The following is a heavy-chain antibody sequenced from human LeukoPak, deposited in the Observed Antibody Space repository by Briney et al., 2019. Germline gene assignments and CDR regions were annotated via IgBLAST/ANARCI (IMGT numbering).Heavy chain of an antibody. CDR3: AKDLRYCSSTSCRDY. CDR2: ISGSGGST. Sequence: GGSLRLSFAASGFTFSSYAMSGFRQAPGKGLEGVSAISGSGGSTYYADSVKGRFTISRDNSKNTLYLQMNSLRAEDTAVYYCAKDLRYCSSTSCRDYWGQGTLVTVSS. CDR1: GFTFSSYA. J-gene: IGHJ4*02. D-gene: IGHD2-2*01. V-gene: IGHV3-23*01.